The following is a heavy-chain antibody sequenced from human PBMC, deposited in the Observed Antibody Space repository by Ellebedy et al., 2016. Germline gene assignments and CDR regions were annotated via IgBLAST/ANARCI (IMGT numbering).Heavy chain of an antibody. CDR1: GYTLSDYY. J-gene: IGHJ6*02. CDR2: INPKSGGT. V-gene: IGHV1-2*02. Sequence: ASVKVSCXASGYTLSDYYIHFMRQAPGQGLEWMGWINPKSGGTNYGEKFQDRVTMTRDTSISTAYMELSSLTSDDTAVYYCARWLVPFYYNGMDVWGQGTTVTVSS. CDR3: ARWLVPFYYNGMDV. D-gene: IGHD6-19*01.